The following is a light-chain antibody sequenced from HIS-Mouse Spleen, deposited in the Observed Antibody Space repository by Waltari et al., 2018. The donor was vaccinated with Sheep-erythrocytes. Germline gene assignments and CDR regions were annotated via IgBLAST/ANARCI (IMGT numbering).Light chain of an antibody. CDR1: SSDVGVYNY. V-gene: IGLV2-14*01. Sequence: HSALTQPASVSGSPGQSITISCPGTSSDVGVYNYVSWYQQHPGKAPKLMIYEVSNRPSGVSNRFSGLQAEDEADYYCSSYTSSSTWVFGGGTKLTVL. CDR3: SSYTSSSTWV. J-gene: IGLJ3*02. CDR2: EVS.